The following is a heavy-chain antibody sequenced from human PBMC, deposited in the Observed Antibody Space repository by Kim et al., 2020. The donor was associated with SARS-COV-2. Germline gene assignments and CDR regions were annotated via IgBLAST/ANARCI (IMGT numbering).Heavy chain of an antibody. J-gene: IGHJ6*02. CDR3: ARDLEGHHGSEFESVEWVNEGYYYYYGMDV. V-gene: IGHV3-7*01. CDR2: IKQDGSEK. CDR1: GFTFSSYW. Sequence: GGSLRLSCAASGFTFSSYWMSWVRQAPGKGLEWVANIKQDGSEKYYVDSVKGRFTISRDNAKNSLYLQMNSLRAEDTAVYYCARDLEGHHGSEFESVEWVNEGYYYYYGMDVWGQGTTVTVSS. D-gene: IGHD3-10*01.